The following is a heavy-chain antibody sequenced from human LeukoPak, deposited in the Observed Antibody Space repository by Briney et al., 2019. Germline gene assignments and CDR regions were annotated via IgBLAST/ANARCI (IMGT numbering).Heavy chain of an antibody. D-gene: IGHD1-1*01. Sequence: SETLSLTCAVYGGSFSGYYWNWIRQPPGKGLEWIGEINHSGSTNYNPSLKSRVTISVDTSKNQFSLKLSSVTAADTAVYYCARGLNGWFDPWGEGTLVTVSS. CDR1: GGSFSGYY. V-gene: IGHV4-34*01. CDR3: ARGLNGWFDP. CDR2: INHSGST. J-gene: IGHJ5*02.